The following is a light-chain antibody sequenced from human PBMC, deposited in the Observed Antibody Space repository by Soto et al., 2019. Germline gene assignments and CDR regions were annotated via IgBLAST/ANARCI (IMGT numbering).Light chain of an antibody. CDR3: QQSYRSPPT. CDR1: QSISSN. CDR2: AAS. J-gene: IGKJ1*01. V-gene: IGKV1-39*01. Sequence: DIQMTQSPSSLSASVGDRVTITCRASQSISSNLNWYQQKPGKVPKLLIYAASSLQSVVPSRFSGSGSGTDFTLTISSLQPEDCATYYCQQSYRSPPTFGQGTRVEIK.